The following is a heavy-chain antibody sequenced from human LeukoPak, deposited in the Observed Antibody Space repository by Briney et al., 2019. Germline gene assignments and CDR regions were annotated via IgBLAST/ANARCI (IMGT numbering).Heavy chain of an antibody. V-gene: IGHV3-48*03. CDR1: GFTFSSYE. J-gene: IGHJ5*02. Sequence: PGGSLRLSRAASGFTFSSYEMNWVRQAPGKGLEWVSYISSSGSTIYYADSVKGRFTIFRDNAKNSLYLQMNSLRAEDTALYHCARGISSGWYRRTDNWFDPWGQGTLVTVSS. CDR2: ISSSGSTI. D-gene: IGHD6-19*01. CDR3: ARGISSGWYRRTDNWFDP.